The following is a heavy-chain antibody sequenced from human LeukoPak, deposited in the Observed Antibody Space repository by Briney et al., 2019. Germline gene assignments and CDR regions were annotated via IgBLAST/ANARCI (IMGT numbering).Heavy chain of an antibody. Sequence: GGSLRLSCAASGFTFSSYGMHWVRQAPGKGLEWVAVIWYDGSNKYYADSVKGRFTISRDNSKNTLYLQMNSLRAEDTAVYYCAKGGYSSSWYGSFDYWGQGTLVTVSS. CDR3: AKGGYSSSWYGSFDY. CDR2: IWYDGSNK. D-gene: IGHD6-13*01. V-gene: IGHV3-30*02. CDR1: GFTFSSYG. J-gene: IGHJ4*02.